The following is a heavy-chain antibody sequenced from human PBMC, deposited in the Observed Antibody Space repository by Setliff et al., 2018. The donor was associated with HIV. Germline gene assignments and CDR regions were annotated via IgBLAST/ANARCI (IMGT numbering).Heavy chain of an antibody. CDR1: GYTFTGYY. CDR3: ARNPDTSVYLYYYYYMDV. V-gene: IGHV1-2*02. CDR2: INPNGGGT. Sequence: ASVKVSCKASGYTFTGYYMHWLRQAPGQGLAWMGGINPNGGGTNYAQQFQGRVTMTRDTSISTAYMELSRLRSDDTAVYYCARNPDTSVYLYYYYYMDVWGKGTTVTVSS. D-gene: IGHD3-22*01. J-gene: IGHJ6*03.